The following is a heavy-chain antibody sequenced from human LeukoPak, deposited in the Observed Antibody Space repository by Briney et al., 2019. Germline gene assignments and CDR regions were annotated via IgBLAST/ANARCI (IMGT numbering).Heavy chain of an antibody. J-gene: IGHJ5*02. D-gene: IGHD1-26*01. V-gene: IGHV4-61*05. CDR2: IYYTGST. CDR3: ARRRVGAISSYNWFDP. CDR1: GGSISSSSYY. Sequence: SETLSLTCTVSGGSISSSSYYWSWIRQPPGKGLEWIGYIYYTGSTNYNPSLKSRVTISVDTSKNQFSLKLNSVTAADTAVYYCARRRVGAISSYNWFDPWGQGTLVTVSS.